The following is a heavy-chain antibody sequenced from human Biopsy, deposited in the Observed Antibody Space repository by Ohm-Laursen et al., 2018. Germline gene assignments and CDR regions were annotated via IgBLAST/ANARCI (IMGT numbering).Heavy chain of an antibody. J-gene: IGHJ4*02. V-gene: IGHV1-69*13. D-gene: IGHD1-26*01. CDR3: ARGPHSGSHSCFDY. CDR1: GGTFINYA. Sequence: VKISCKASGGTFINYAISWVRQAPGQGLEWMGGIIPMFGTANYAQMFQGRVTISADESTGTSYMELSSLTTEDTAIYYCARGPHSGSHSCFDYWGRGTLVTVSS. CDR2: IIPMFGTA.